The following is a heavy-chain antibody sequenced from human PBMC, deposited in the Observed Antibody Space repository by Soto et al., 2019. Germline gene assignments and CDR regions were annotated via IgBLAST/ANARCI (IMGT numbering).Heavy chain of an antibody. Sequence: KASETLSLTCTVSGGSISSGGYYWSWIRQHPGKGLEWIGYIYYSGSTYYNPSLKSRVTISVDTSKNQFSLKLSSVTAADTAVYYCARDLTYYYDSSGYYYGWFDPWGQGTLVTVSS. CDR1: GGSISSGGYY. CDR2: IYYSGST. V-gene: IGHV4-31*03. CDR3: ARDLTYYYDSSGYYYGWFDP. D-gene: IGHD3-22*01. J-gene: IGHJ5*02.